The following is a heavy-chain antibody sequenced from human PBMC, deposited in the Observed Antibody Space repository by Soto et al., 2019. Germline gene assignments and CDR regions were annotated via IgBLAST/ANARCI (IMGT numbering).Heavy chain of an antibody. CDR1: EFTLSSYE. V-gene: IGHV3-48*03. J-gene: IGHJ6*02. D-gene: IGHD3-3*01. CDR2: ISSSGDTI. CDR3: AREARVTIFGVVIPTDYYAMDV. Sequence: GESLKISCGASEFTLSSYEMNWVRQAPGKGLEWVSYISSSGDTIYYADSVRGRFTIARDNAKNSLYLQMDSLRAEDTAVYYCAREARVTIFGVVIPTDYYAMDVWGQGTTVTVSS.